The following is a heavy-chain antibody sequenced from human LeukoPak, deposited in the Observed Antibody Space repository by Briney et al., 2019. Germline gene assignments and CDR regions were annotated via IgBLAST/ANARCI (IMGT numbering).Heavy chain of an antibody. V-gene: IGHV3-7*05. CDR1: GFTFSSNW. CDR2: INQDGSEK. D-gene: IGHD3-22*01. J-gene: IGHJ4*02. CDR3: ARGSRYARSGYSNY. Sequence: GSLSLTCSASGFTFSSNWRTWVGQAPGKGRQGVANINQDGSEKYYEDSVKGRFTISRDNAKNSLYLQMNSLRAEDTAVYYCARGSRYARSGYSNYWGQGTVVTVSA.